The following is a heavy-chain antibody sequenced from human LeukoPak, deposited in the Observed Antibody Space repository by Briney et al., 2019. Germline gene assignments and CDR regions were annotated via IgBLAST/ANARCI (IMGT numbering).Heavy chain of an antibody. CDR1: GFSVSSNY. V-gene: IGHV3-53*01. CDR2: LYIGGNT. J-gene: IGHJ1*01. D-gene: IGHD1-26*01. CDR3: ARELAVGAITEYFQD. Sequence: GGSLRLSCVASGFSVSSNYMAWVRQAPGKGLEWVSVLYIGGNTYYGDFVKGRFTISRDNSTHTLYLQMNSLRVDDTAVYYCARELAVGAITEYFQDWGQGTLVTVSS.